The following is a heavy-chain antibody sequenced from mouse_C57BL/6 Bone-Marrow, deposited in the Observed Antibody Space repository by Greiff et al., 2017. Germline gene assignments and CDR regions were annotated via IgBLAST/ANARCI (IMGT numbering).Heavy chain of an antibody. J-gene: IGHJ2*01. CDR3: ARSRDSNRYYCDY. CDR2: IYPGSGNT. CDR1: GYSFTSYY. V-gene: IGHV1-66*01. D-gene: IGHD2-5*01. Sequence: VQLQQSGPELVKPGASVKISCKASGYSFTSYYIHWVKQRPGQGLEWIGWIYPGSGNTKYNEKFKGKDILTADTSSSTAYLQLSSLTSEDSAVYYCARSRDSNRYYCDYWGQGTTLTVSS.